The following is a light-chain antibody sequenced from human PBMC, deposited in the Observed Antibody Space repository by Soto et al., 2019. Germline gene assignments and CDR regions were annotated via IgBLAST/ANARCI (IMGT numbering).Light chain of an antibody. CDR3: QHYNSYSEA. CDR2: KAS. Sequence: DIQMTQSPSTLSGSVGDSVIITCRASQTISSWLAWYQQNPGKAPKLLIYKASTLKSGVPSRFSGSGSGTEFNLTISSLQPDDFATYYCQHYNSYSEAFGQGTKVDIK. V-gene: IGKV1-5*03. J-gene: IGKJ1*01. CDR1: QTISSW.